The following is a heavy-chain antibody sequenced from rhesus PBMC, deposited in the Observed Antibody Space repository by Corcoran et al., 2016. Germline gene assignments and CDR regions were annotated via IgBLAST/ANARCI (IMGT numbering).Heavy chain of an antibody. CDR1: GYSISSGYG. J-gene: IGHJ4*01. Sequence: QVQLQESGPGLVKPSETLSLTCAVSGYSISSGYGWSWIRQPPGKGLEWIGYIGGIIGSTNYNPSLKRRVTISKDTSKNQFSLKRSSVTAADTAVYYCARPYEDDYGYYYPGFDYWGQGVLVTVSS. D-gene: IGHD3-9*01. CDR3: ARPYEDDYGYYYPGFDY. V-gene: IGHV4-127*01. CDR2: IGGIIGST.